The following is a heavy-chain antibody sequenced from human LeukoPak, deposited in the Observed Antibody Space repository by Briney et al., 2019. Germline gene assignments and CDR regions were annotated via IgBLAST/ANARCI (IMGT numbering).Heavy chain of an antibody. Sequence: GGSLRLSCAASEFTFSNAWMSWVRQAPGKGLEWVGRIKSKSEVGTTDYAAPVKGRFTISRDDSKNTLYLQMNSLKTEDTAVYYCTRGGGGMDVWGKGATVTVSS. CDR1: EFTFSNAW. CDR2: IKSKSEVGTT. J-gene: IGHJ6*04. V-gene: IGHV3-15*01. CDR3: TRGGGGMDV.